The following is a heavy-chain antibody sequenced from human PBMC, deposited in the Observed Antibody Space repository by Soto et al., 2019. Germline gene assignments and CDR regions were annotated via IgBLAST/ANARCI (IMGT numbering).Heavy chain of an antibody. Sequence: GGSLRLSCAASGFSFSNYAMSWVRQAPGRGLEWVSIISATAKTTYHADSVKGRFTISRDNSKNTLYLQMNSLRVEDTALYYCAKGVRSLPYTDVWGKGTTVTVSS. J-gene: IGHJ6*03. CDR1: GFSFSNYA. CDR2: ISATAKTT. V-gene: IGHV3-23*01. CDR3: AKGVRSLPYTDV.